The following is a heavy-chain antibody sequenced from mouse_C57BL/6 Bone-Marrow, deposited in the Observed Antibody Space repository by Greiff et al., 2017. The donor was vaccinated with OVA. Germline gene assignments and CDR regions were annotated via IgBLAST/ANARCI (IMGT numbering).Heavy chain of an antibody. Sequence: VQLQQPGAELVKPGASVKVSCKASGYTFTSYWMHWVKQRPGQGLELIGRIHPSDSDTNYNQKFKGKATLTVDKSSSTAYMQLSSLTSEDSAVYYCAIEGDGNVYFDYWGQGTTLTVSS. CDR3: AIEGDGNVYFDY. D-gene: IGHD2-1*01. V-gene: IGHV1-74*01. J-gene: IGHJ2*01. CDR2: IHPSDSDT. CDR1: GYTFTSYW.